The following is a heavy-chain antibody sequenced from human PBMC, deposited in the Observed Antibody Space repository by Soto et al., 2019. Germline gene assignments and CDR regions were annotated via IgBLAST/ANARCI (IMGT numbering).Heavy chain of an antibody. CDR1: GGTFSSYT. CDR2: IIPILGIA. J-gene: IGHJ6*03. D-gene: IGHD6-6*01. CDR3: ARSSVRAQQIWGPEYYYYYMDV. V-gene: IGHV1-69*02. Sequence: QVQLVQSGAEVKKPGSSVKVSCKASGGTFSSYTISWVRQAPGQGLEWMGRIIPILGIANYAQKFQGRVTITADKSTSTAYMELSSLRSEDTAVYYCARSSVRAQQIWGPEYYYYYMDVWGKGTTVTVSS.